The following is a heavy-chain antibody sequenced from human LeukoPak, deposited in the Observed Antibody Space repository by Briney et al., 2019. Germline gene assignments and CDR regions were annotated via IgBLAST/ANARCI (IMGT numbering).Heavy chain of an antibody. Sequence: SETLSLTCTVSGGSISSYYWSWIRQPAGKGLEWIGRIYTSGSTNSNPSLKSRVTISADTSKNQFSLKLSSVTAADTAVYYCARDGADRRALDIWGQGTMVTVSS. V-gene: IGHV4-4*07. CDR3: ARDGADRRALDI. J-gene: IGHJ3*02. CDR1: GGSISSYY. CDR2: IYTSGST. D-gene: IGHD1-14*01.